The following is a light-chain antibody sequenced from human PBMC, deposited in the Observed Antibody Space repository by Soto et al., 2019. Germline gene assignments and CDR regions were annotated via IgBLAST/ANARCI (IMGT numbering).Light chain of an antibody. CDR1: QSISSW. Sequence: DIQMTQSPSTLYASVGDRVTITCRASQSISSWLAWYQQKPGKAPKLLIYDASSLESGVPSRFSGSGSGTEFTLTISSLQHDDFATYYCQQYNSYPLNFGGGTKVEIK. CDR2: DAS. J-gene: IGKJ4*01. V-gene: IGKV1-5*01. CDR3: QQYNSYPLN.